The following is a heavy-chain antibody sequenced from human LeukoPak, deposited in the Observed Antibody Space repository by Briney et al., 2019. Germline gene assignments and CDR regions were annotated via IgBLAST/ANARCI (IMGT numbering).Heavy chain of an antibody. Sequence: GGSLRLSCAASGFIVSDYNMNWVRQAPGKGLEWVSFIDISGTYTTYADSVKGRFTISRDNAKNSLYLQMNSLRAEDTAVYYCARDLSATARAYDYWGQGTLVTVSS. CDR3: ARDLSATARAYDY. CDR2: IDISGTYT. J-gene: IGHJ4*01. D-gene: IGHD1-26*01. CDR1: GFIVSDYN. V-gene: IGHV3-21*01.